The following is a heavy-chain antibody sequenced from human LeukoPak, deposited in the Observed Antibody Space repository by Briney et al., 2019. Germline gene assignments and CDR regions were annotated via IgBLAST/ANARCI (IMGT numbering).Heavy chain of an antibody. CDR2: INPNSGGT. CDR1: GYTFTGYY. Sequence: ASVKVSCKASGYTFTGYYMHWVRQAPGQGLEWMGWINPNSGGTNYAQKFQGRVTMTRDTSISTAYMELSGLRSDDTAVYYCARDRGGSYASKYDYWGQGTLVTVSS. D-gene: IGHD1-26*01. CDR3: ARDRGGSYASKYDY. J-gene: IGHJ4*02. V-gene: IGHV1-2*02.